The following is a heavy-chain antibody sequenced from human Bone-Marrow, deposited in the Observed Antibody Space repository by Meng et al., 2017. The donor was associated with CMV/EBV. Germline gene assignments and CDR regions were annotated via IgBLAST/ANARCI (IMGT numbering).Heavy chain of an antibody. CDR1: GYTFTSYD. Sequence: ASVKVSCKASGYTFTSYDINWVRQATGQGLEWRGWMNPHSGNTGYAQKFQGRVTITRNTTISSAYIELSSLKSEDSAVYYYARGLGYGSSTSCPPGYWGQGTLVTVSS. V-gene: IGHV1-8*01. CDR3: ARGLGYGSSTSCPPGY. D-gene: IGHD2-2*01. J-gene: IGHJ4*02. CDR2: MNPHSGNT.